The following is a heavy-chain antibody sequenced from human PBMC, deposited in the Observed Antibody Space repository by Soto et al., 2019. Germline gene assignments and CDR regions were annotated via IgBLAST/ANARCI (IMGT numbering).Heavy chain of an antibody. V-gene: IGHV4-59*08. D-gene: IGHD1-1*01. Sequence: SWIRQPPGKGLEWIGYIYYSGSTNYNPSLKSRVTISVDTSKNQFSLKLSSVTAADTAVYYCARRYGYSFDYWGQGTLVTVS. CDR3: ARRYGYSFDY. CDR2: IYYSGST. J-gene: IGHJ4*02.